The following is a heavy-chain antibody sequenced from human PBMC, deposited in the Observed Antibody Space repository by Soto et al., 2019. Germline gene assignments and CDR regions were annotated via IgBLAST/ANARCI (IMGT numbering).Heavy chain of an antibody. CDR1: GFTFSSYA. V-gene: IGHV3-30*04. J-gene: IGHJ3*02. CDR3: ARESYDAFDI. Sequence: GGSLRLSCAASGFTFSSYAMHWVRQAPGKGLEWVAVISYDGSNKYYADSVKDRFTISRDNSKNTLYLQMNSLRAEDTAVYYCARESYDAFDIWGQGTMVTVSS. D-gene: IGHD3-10*01. CDR2: ISYDGSNK.